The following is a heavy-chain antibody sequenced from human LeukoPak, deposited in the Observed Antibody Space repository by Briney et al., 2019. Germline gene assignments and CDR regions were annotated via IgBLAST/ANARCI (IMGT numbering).Heavy chain of an antibody. CDR2: IYSSGGT. Sequence: PGGSLRLSCAASGFTVSSKYMNWVRQAPGKGLEWVSIIYSSGGTYYADSVKGRFTISRDNSRNTLYLQMNSLRPEDTAVYYCARDLGYYYYATGDFWGQGTLVTVSS. CDR3: ARDLGYYYYATGDF. D-gene: IGHD3-10*01. J-gene: IGHJ4*02. V-gene: IGHV3-66*03. CDR1: GFTVSSKY.